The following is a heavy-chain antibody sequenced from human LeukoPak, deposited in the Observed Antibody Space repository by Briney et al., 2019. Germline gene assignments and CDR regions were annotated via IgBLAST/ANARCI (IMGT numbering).Heavy chain of an antibody. Sequence: SETLSLTCTVSGGSISSSNDYWGWIRQPPGKGLEWIGIIYYSGTTYYNPSLKSRVTISVDTSKNQFSLKLSSVTAADTAVYYCARDRGGDLSGYDYHFDYWGQGTLVTVSS. J-gene: IGHJ4*02. CDR2: IYYSGTT. D-gene: IGHD5-12*01. CDR3: ARDRGGDLSGYDYHFDY. CDR1: GGSISSSNDY. V-gene: IGHV4-39*07.